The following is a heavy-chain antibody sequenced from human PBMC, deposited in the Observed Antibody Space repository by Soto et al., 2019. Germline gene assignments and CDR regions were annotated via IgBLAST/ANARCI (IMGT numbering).Heavy chain of an antibody. CDR3: ARIEMGEGHSVPAGHDHGYYFDY. Sequence: QVQLVQSGAEVKKPGSSVKVSCKASGGTFSSYTISWVRQAPGQGLEWMGRIIPILGIANYAQKFQGRVKISADKSTSTADMERSSLRSEDTAVYCCARIEMGEGHSVPAGHDHGYYFDYWGQGTLVTVSS. CDR1: GGTFSSYT. CDR2: IIPILGIA. V-gene: IGHV1-69*02. J-gene: IGHJ4*02. D-gene: IGHD3-16*01.